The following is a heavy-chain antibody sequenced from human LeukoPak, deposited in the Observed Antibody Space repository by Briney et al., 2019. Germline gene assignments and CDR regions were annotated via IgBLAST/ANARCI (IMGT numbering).Heavy chain of an antibody. CDR1: GFTFSSYG. V-gene: IGHV3-30*02. CDR3: AKQERSYSSGWYVFDY. CDR2: IRYDGSNK. J-gene: IGHJ4*02. Sequence: GGSLRLSCAASGFTFSSYGMHWVRQAPGKGLEWVAFIRYDGSNKYCADSVKGRFTISRDNSKNTLYLQMNSLRAEDTAVYYCAKQERSYSSGWYVFDYWGQGTLVTVSS. D-gene: IGHD6-19*01.